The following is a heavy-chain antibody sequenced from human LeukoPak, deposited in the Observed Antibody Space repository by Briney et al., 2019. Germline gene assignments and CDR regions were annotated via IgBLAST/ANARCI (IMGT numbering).Heavy chain of an antibody. Sequence: ASVKVSCKASGYTFTSYDINWVRQATGQGLEWMGWMNPNSGNTGYAQKFQGRVTMTRNTSISTAYMELSSLRSEDTAVYYCARTPVAGTSRIDWFDPRGQGTLVTVSS. CDR2: MNPNSGNT. V-gene: IGHV1-8*01. D-gene: IGHD6-19*01. CDR3: ARTPVAGTSRIDWFDP. CDR1: GYTFTSYD. J-gene: IGHJ5*02.